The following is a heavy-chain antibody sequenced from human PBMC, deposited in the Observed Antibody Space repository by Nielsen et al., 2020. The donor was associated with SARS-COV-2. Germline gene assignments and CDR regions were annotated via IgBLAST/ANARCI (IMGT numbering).Heavy chain of an antibody. V-gene: IGHV3-7*01. CDR2: IDEDGSEN. CDR3: ASDPSYGSSWVYYYDY. CDR1: GFSFGSHW. Sequence: GSLRLSCAGSGFSFGSHWMSWVRQAPGKGLEWVANIDEDGSENNYVDSVKGRFTVSRDNAKNSLYLQLNNLRDEDTAVYYCASDPSYGSSWVYYYDYWGQGTPVTVSS. D-gene: IGHD6-6*01. J-gene: IGHJ4*02.